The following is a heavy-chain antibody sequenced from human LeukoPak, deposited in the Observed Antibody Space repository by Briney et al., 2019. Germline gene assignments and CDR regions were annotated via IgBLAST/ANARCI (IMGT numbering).Heavy chain of an antibody. V-gene: IGHV4-34*01. CDR3: ARHTGYSSSWYAKLDY. CDR2: INHSGST. CDR1: GGSFSGYY. J-gene: IGHJ4*02. D-gene: IGHD6-13*01. Sequence: PSETLSLTCAVYGGSFSGYYWSWIRQPPGKGLEWIGEINHSGSTNYNPSLKSRVTISVDTSKNQFSLKLSSVTAADTAVYYCARHTGYSSSWYAKLDYWGQGTLVTVSS.